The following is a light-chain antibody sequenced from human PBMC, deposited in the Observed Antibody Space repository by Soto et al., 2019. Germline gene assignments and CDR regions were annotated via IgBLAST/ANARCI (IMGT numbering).Light chain of an antibody. CDR2: DAS. J-gene: IGKJ4*01. CDR1: QSVSNN. V-gene: IGKV3-11*01. CDR3: QQRNNWLT. Sequence: EVVLTQSPATLSLSPGERATLSCRASQSVSNNNLAWYQQKPGQAPRLLIYDASNRAPGIPARFNGSGSGTDFTLTISSLEPEDFAVYYCQQRNNWLTFGGGTKLEIK.